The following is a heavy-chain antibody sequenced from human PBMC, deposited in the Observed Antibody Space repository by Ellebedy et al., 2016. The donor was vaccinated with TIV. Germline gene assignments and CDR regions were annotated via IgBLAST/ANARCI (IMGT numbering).Heavy chain of an antibody. D-gene: IGHD6-6*01. CDR2: ISDYGVRT. V-gene: IGHV3-23*01. Sequence: GESLKISCAASGFPFSSSAMGWVRQAPGKGPDWVSAISDYGVRTYYADSVNGRFTISRDNSKSTLFLQMNSLRAEDAAKYYCTKHRSSASMYVWGQGTTVAVSS. CDR1: GFPFSSSA. CDR3: TKHRSSASMYV. J-gene: IGHJ6*02.